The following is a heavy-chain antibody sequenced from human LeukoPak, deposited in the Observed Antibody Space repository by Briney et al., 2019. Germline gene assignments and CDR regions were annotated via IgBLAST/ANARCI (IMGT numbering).Heavy chain of an antibody. Sequence: PSETLSLTCTVSGGSISSYYWSWIRQPAGKGLEWIGRMYPSGSTNYNPSLKSRVNLPVDTSKNQFSLKLSSVTAADTAVYYCAREDIVVATAIRYFDLWGRGTLVTVSS. CDR1: GGSISSYY. J-gene: IGHJ2*01. D-gene: IGHD2-2*01. CDR3: AREDIVVATAIRYFDL. V-gene: IGHV4-4*07. CDR2: MYPSGST.